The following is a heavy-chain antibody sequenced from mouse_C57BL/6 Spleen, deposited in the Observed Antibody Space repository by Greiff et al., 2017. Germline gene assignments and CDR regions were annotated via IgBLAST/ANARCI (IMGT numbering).Heavy chain of an antibody. D-gene: IGHD1-1*01. CDR3: ARGYYGSSPLWYFDV. Sequence: EVMLVESGPELVKPGASVKIPCKASGYTFTDYNMDWVKQSHGKSLEWIGDINPNNGGTIYNQKFKGKATLTVDKSSSTAYMELRSLTSEDTAVYYCARGYYGSSPLWYFDVWGTGTTVTVSS. CDR1: GYTFTDYN. J-gene: IGHJ1*03. CDR2: INPNNGGT. V-gene: IGHV1-18*01.